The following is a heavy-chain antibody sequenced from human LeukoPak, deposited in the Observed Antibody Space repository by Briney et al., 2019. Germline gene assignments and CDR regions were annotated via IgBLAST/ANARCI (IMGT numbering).Heavy chain of an antibody. CDR3: AREGDYGSGTYYTDVY. CDR1: GYTFTDYY. J-gene: IGHJ4*02. D-gene: IGHD3-10*01. V-gene: IGHV1-2*02. Sequence: ASVKVSCKASGYTFTDYYIHWVRQAPGQGLEWMGWINPDSGGTNYPQKFQGRVTMTRDTSISTAYMELSRLRSDDTAVYYCAREGDYGSGTYYTDVYWGQGTLLTVSS. CDR2: INPDSGGT.